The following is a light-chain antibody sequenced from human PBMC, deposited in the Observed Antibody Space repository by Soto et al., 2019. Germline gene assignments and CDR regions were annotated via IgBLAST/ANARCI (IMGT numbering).Light chain of an antibody. V-gene: IGKV3-15*01. Sequence: EIVMTQAPGTLSVSPGERATLSCSASQSITRNLAWYQQSPGQAPRLLIYGASTRATGIPARFSGSGSGTEFTLTINSLQSEDFAVYYCQQYNNWPMWTFGQGTKVDIK. J-gene: IGKJ1*01. CDR3: QQYNNWPMWT. CDR2: GAS. CDR1: QSITRN.